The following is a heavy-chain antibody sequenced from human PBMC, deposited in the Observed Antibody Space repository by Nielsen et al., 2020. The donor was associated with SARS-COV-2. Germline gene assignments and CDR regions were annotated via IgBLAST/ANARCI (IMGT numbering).Heavy chain of an antibody. D-gene: IGHD6-13*01. V-gene: IGHV3-53*01. Sequence: GGSLRLSCAASGFSVSSTYMNWVRQAPRKGLEWVSVIYSSGTTYYADSVKGRFTISRDNSKNTVYLQMNSLRAEDTAVYYCARDEGDSSSWFDYWGQGTLVTVSS. J-gene: IGHJ4*02. CDR3: ARDEGDSSSWFDY. CDR1: GFSVSSTY. CDR2: IYSSGTT.